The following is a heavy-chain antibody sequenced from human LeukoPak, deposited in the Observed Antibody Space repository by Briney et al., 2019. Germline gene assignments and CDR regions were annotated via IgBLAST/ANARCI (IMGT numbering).Heavy chain of an antibody. CDR1: GFTFSSYW. J-gene: IGHJ4*02. CDR2: INSDGSST. Sequence: GGSLRLSCAASGFTFSSYWMHWVRQAPGKGLVWVSRINSDGSSTSYAESVKGRFTISRDNAKNTLYLQMNSLRAEDTAAYHCARERVTRGDCSSTSCYAYYFDYWGQGTLVTVSS. CDR3: ARERVTRGDCSSTSCYAYYFDY. D-gene: IGHD2-2*01. V-gene: IGHV3-74*01.